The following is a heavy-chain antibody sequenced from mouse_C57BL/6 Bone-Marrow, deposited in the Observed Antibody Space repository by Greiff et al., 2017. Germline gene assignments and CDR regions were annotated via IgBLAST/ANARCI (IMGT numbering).Heavy chain of an antibody. V-gene: IGHV5-17*01. CDR1: GFTFSDYG. CDR2: IISGSSTI. CDR3: ARPGLRRYYFDY. Sequence: EVKLVESGGGLVKPGGSLKLSCAASGFTFSDYGMHWVRQAPEKGLEWVAYIISGSSTINYADTVKGRFPISRDNATNTQFLQMTRLWSEDTAMYYCARPGLRRYYFDYRGQGTTLTVSS. D-gene: IGHD2-4*01. J-gene: IGHJ2*01.